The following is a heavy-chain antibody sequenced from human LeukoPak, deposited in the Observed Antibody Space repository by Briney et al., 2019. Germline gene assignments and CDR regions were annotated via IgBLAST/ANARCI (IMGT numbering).Heavy chain of an antibody. V-gene: IGHV4-39*01. J-gene: IGHJ4*02. Sequence: SETLSLTCTVSGVSISSSNSYWGWIRQPPGKGLERIGSIYYSGNTYYNASLKSQVSISIDTSKNQFSLKVTSVTAADTAMYYCARQTGSGLFILPGGQGTLVTVSS. CDR2: IYYSGNT. CDR3: ARQTGSGLFILP. D-gene: IGHD3/OR15-3a*01. CDR1: GVSISSSNSY.